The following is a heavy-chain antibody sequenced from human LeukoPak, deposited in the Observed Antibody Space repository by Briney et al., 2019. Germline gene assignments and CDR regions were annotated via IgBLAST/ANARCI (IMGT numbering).Heavy chain of an antibody. CDR1: GFTFSSYA. D-gene: IGHD1-26*01. V-gene: IGHV3-23*01. CDR2: ISGSGGST. J-gene: IGHJ4*02. Sequence: PGGSLRLSCAASGFTFSSYAMSWVRQAPGKGLEWVSAISGSGGSTYYADSVKGRFTISRDNSKNTLYLQMNSLRAEDTAVYYCASRSGSSPIDFYCDYWGQGTLVTVSS. CDR3: ASRSGSSPIDFYCDY.